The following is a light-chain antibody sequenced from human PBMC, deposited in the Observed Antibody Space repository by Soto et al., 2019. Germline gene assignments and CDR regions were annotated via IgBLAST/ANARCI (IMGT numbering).Light chain of an antibody. CDR1: SSDVGGYNY. V-gene: IGLV2-11*01. CDR2: DVS. J-gene: IGLJ2*01. Sequence: QSALTQPRSVSGSPGQSVTISCTGTSSDVGGYNYVSWYQQHPGKAPKLMIYDVSKRPSGVPDRFSGSKSGNTASLTISGLQAEDEAYYYCCACAGSNVVFGGGTKLTVL. CDR3: CACAGSNVV.